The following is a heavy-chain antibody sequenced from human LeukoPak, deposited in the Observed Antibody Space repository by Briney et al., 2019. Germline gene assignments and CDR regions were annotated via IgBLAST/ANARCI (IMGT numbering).Heavy chain of an antibody. CDR1: GGSISSGSYY. J-gene: IGHJ4*02. D-gene: IGHD1-26*01. CDR3: GSLYSGSSNYFDY. Sequence: PSQTLSLTCTVSGGSISSGSYYWSWIRQPAGKGLEWIGRIYTSGSTNYNPSLKSRVTISVDTSKNQFSLKLSYVTAADTAVYYCGSLYSGSSNYFDYWGQGTLVTVSS. V-gene: IGHV4-61*02. CDR2: IYTSGST.